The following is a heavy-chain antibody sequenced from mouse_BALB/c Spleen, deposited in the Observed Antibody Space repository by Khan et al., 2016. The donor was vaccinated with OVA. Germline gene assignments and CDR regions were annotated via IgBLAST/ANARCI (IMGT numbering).Heavy chain of an antibody. V-gene: IGHV5-6*01. Sequence: EVQLVESGGDLVRPGGSLKLSCAASGFTFSAYGMSWVRQSPDKRLEWVATINSDGYYTYYSDSLKGRFTISRDNAKNTLYLQMRSLKSEDTAMYYCASHLTGSFDYWGQGTLVTVSA. CDR2: INSDGYYT. CDR1: GFTFSAYG. D-gene: IGHD4-1*01. CDR3: ASHLTGSFDY. J-gene: IGHJ3*01.